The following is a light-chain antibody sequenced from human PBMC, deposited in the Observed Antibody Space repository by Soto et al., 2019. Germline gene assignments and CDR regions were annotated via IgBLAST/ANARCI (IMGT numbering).Light chain of an antibody. CDR3: QQRSNWLT. Sequence: EIVLTQAPATLSLSPEERATLSCRASQSVSSYLAWYQQKPGQAPRLLIYDASNRATGIPARFSGSGSGTDFTLTISSLEPEDFAVYYCQQRSNWLTFGQGTRWRL. CDR2: DAS. CDR1: QSVSSY. V-gene: IGKV3-11*01. J-gene: IGKJ5*01.